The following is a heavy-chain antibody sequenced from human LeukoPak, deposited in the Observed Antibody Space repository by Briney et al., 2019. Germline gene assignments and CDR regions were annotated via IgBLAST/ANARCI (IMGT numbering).Heavy chain of an antibody. J-gene: IGHJ4*02. CDR2: IIGNSVDI. CDR1: GFNFNIYA. D-gene: IGHD5-24*01. CDR3: VKDRQPDGLYNFDY. V-gene: IGHV3-23*01. Sequence: GGSLRLSCAASGFNFNIYAMNWVRQAPGQGLEWVSLIIGNSVDIYYADSVKGRFTISSDNSKNTLYLQMNSLRAEDTAIYYCVKDRQPDGLYNFDYWGQGTLVTVSS.